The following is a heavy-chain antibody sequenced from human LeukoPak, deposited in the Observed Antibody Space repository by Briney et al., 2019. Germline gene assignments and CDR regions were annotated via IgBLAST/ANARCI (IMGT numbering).Heavy chain of an antibody. Sequence: GASVEVSCKASGYTFTSYYLHWMRQAPGQGLEWMGIVNPSGGTTNYAQKFQGRVTLTRDTSTSTVYMVLSSLRSEDTAVYYCARDRGGVGATFLGYGMDVWGQGTTVTVSS. J-gene: IGHJ6*02. V-gene: IGHV1-46*01. CDR2: VNPSGGTT. CDR3: ARDRGGVGATFLGYGMDV. D-gene: IGHD1-26*01. CDR1: GYTFTSYY.